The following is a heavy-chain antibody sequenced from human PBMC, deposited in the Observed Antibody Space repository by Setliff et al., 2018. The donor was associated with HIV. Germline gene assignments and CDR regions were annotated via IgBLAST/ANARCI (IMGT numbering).Heavy chain of an antibody. CDR1: GGSFSDNY. D-gene: IGHD6-19*01. Sequence: KTSETLSLTCAVYGGSFSDNYWTWIRQPPGKGLEWIGEINHSGNTNFDPSLRSRVNISTDTSKNQFSLRLSFVTAADTAMYYCSRGRGWPIYYFDFWSQGTLVTVSS. J-gene: IGHJ4*02. CDR3: SRGRGWPIYYFDF. CDR2: INHSGNT. V-gene: IGHV4-34*01.